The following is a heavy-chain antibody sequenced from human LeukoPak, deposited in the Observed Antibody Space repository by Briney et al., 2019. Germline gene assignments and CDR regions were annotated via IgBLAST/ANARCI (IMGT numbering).Heavy chain of an antibody. V-gene: IGHV3-30*03. CDR2: ISDDGSNK. CDR1: GFTFSSYG. D-gene: IGHD6-25*01. J-gene: IGHJ3*02. Sequence: GGSLRLSCAASGFTFSSYGMHWARQAPGKGLEWVAAISDDGSNKYYADSVKGRFTISRDNSKNTVYLQMNSLRAEDTAVYYCAIISGKLQDDAFDIWGQGTMVTVSS. CDR3: AIISGKLQDDAFDI.